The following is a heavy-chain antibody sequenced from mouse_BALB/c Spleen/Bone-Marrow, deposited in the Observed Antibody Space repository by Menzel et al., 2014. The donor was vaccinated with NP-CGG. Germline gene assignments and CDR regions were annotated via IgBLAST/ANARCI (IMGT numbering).Heavy chain of an antibody. CDR2: IDPANGNT. CDR3: ARYHYGYYFDY. J-gene: IGHJ2*01. Sequence: VQLQQPGAGLVKPGASVKLSCTASGFNIKDTYMHWVKQRPEQGLEWIGRIDPANGNTKYDPKFQGKATITADTSSNTAYLQLSSLASEDTAVYYCARYHYGYYFDYWGQGTTLTVSS. CDR1: GFNIKDTY. V-gene: IGHV14-3*02. D-gene: IGHD1-2*01.